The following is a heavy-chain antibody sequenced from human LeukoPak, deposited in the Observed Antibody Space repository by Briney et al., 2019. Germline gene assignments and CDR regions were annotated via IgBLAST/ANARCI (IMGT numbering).Heavy chain of an antibody. CDR2: ISSSSSYI. CDR3: ARDPRTNAPFDY. V-gene: IGHV3-21*01. J-gene: IGHJ4*02. Sequence: GGSLRLSCAASGFTFSSYSMNWVRQAPGKGLEWVSSISSSSSYIYYADSVKGRSTISRDNAKNSLYLQMNSLRAEDTAVYYCARDPRTNAPFDYWGQGTLVTVSS. CDR1: GFTFSSYS.